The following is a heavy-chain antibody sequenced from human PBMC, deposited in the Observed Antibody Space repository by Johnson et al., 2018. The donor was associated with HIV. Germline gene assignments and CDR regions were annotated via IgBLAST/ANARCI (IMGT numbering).Heavy chain of an antibody. CDR2: IYSGGST. CDR3: AGGGASGAFDI. V-gene: IGHV3-66*01. CDR1: GFTVSSNY. D-gene: IGHD1-26*01. Sequence: VQLVESGGGLVQPGRSLRLSCAASGFTVSSNYMSWVRQAPGKGLEWVSVIYSGGSTYYANSVKGRFTISRDNSKNTLYLQMGSLRAEDMAVYYCAGGGASGAFDIWGQGTMVTVSS. J-gene: IGHJ3*02.